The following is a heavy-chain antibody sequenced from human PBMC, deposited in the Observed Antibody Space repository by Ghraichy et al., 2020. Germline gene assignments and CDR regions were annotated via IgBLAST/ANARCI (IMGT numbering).Heavy chain of an antibody. CDR1: GFSFSSYW. CDR3: GRGRGFHYFHGLDV. D-gene: IGHD3-10*01. V-gene: IGHV3-7*01. Sequence: GGSLRLSCAASGFSFSSYWMSWVRQAPGKGLEWVANIKQDGSEKKYIDSVEGRFTVSRDSGTKSLYLQMNSLRAEDTAVYYCGRGRGFHYFHGLDVWGQGTTVTVSS. J-gene: IGHJ6*02. CDR2: IKQDGSEK.